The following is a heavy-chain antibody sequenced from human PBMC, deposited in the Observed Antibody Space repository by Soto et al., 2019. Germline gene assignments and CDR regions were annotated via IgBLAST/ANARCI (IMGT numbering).Heavy chain of an antibody. V-gene: IGHV4-39*07. CDR3: ARELNYDFWSGYSLVYYYGMDV. CDR2: IYYSESSHYRGST. CDR1: GDSISSSNYY. J-gene: IGHJ6*02. Sequence: PSETLSLTCTVSGDSISSSNYYWAWIRQPPGKGLEWIGSIYYSESSHYRGSTYYNPSLKSRVTISVDTSKNQLFLKLSSVTAADTAGYYCARELNYDFWSGYSLVYYYGMDVSGQGTTVTVSS. D-gene: IGHD3-3*01.